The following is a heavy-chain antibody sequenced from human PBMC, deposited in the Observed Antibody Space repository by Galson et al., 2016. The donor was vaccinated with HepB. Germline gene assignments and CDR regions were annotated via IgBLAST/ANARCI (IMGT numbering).Heavy chain of an antibody. CDR3: VRDKEDSSGYFAY. CDR1: GFTFSKYS. J-gene: IGHJ4*02. CDR2: ISLSSSYI. D-gene: IGHD3-22*01. Sequence: SLRLSCAASGFTFSKYSMNWVRQAPGMRLEWVSSISLSSSYIYYADSVQGRFTISRDNAKNSLYLQMNSLRAEDTAVYYCVRDKEDSSGYFAYWGQGTLVTVSS. V-gene: IGHV3-21*01.